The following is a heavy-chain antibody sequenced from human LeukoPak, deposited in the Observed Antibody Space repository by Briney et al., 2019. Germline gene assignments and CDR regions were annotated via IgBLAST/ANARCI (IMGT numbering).Heavy chain of an antibody. V-gene: IGHV4-39*06. D-gene: IGHD6-19*01. Sequence: SETLSLTCNVSGGSISISNYHWGWLRQPPGKGLEWIGNIYYSGNTNYNPSLKSRVTISLDTSKNQFALRLSPVTAADTAVYYCARVAGFASAWDEDFYYYGMDVWGQGSTVTVS. CDR3: ARVAGFASAWDEDFYYYGMDV. CDR1: GGSISISNYH. CDR2: IYYSGNT. J-gene: IGHJ6*02.